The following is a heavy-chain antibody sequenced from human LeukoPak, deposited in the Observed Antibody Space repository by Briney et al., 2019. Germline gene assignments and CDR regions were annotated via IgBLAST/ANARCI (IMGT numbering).Heavy chain of an antibody. CDR3: ARSESRYYYGSGSFDY. D-gene: IGHD3-10*01. CDR2: LSSSSSVI. J-gene: IGHJ4*02. CDR1: GFTFSTYA. Sequence: GGSLRLSCAASGFTFSTYAMDWVRQAPGKGLEWVSYLSSSSSVIYHADSVKGRFTISRDNAKNSLYLQMNSLRAEDTAVYYCARSESRYYYGSGSFDYWGQGTLVTVSS. V-gene: IGHV3-48*01.